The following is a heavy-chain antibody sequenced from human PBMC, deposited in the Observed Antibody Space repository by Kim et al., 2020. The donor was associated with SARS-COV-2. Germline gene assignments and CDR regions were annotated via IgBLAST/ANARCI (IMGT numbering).Heavy chain of an antibody. CDR3: ARSGSSGFDL. CDR1: GFTFSSYS. CDR2: ISSSSSTI. Sequence: GGSLRLSCAASGFTFSSYSMNWVRQAPGKGLEWVSYISSSSSTIYYADSVKGRFTISRDNAKNSLYLQMNSLRAEDTAVYYCARSGSSGFDLWGRGTLVTVSS. D-gene: IGHD6-19*01. V-gene: IGHV3-48*04. J-gene: IGHJ2*01.